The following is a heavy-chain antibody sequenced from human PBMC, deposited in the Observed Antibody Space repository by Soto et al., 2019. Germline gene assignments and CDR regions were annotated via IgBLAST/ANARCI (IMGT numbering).Heavy chain of an antibody. CDR2: IRGSVGPT. D-gene: IGHD5-12*01. V-gene: IGHV3-23*01. J-gene: IGHJ4*02. CDR3: VKDLRVGYDWTHD. CDR1: GFIFSNYA. Sequence: DVQLLESGGDLVQPGGSLRLSCAASGFIFSNYAMSWVRQAPGKGLEWVSLIRGSVGPTNYTDSVKGRFTVSRDNSKNILLLQMNSLRAEDTAVYYCVKDLRVGYDWTHDWGQGTLVTVSS.